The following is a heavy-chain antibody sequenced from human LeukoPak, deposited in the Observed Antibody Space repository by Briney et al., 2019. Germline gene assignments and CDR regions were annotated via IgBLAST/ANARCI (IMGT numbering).Heavy chain of an antibody. V-gene: IGHV3-53*01. D-gene: IGHD5-24*01. Sequence: PGGSLRLSCAASGFTVNSNYMSWVRQAPGKGLEWVSVIYSGGSTYYADSVRGRFTISRDNSKNTLYLQMNSLRAEDTAVYYCAKVRGALRDGYNYYYYYYMDVWGKGTTVTVSS. CDR2: IYSGGST. CDR3: AKVRGALRDGYNYYYYYYMDV. J-gene: IGHJ6*03. CDR1: GFTVNSNY.